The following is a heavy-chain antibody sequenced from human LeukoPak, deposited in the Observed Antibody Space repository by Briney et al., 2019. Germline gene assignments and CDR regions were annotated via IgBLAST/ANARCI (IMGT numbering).Heavy chain of an antibody. CDR1: GGSISSGSYY. Sequence: SETLSLTCTVSGGSISSGSYYWSWIRQPAGKGLEWIGRIYTSGSTNYNPSLKSRVTISVDTSKNQFSLKLSSVTAADTAVYYCARESSSSGYYLDYWGQGTLVTVSS. CDR2: IYTSGST. CDR3: ARESSSSGYYLDY. J-gene: IGHJ4*02. D-gene: IGHD6-6*01. V-gene: IGHV4-61*02.